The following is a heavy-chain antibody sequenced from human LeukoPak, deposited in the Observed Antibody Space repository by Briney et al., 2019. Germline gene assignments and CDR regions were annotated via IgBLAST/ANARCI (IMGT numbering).Heavy chain of an antibody. Sequence: GGSLRLTCAASGFTFSSYSMNWVRQAPGKGLEWVSYISSSSSTIYYADSVKGRFTISRDNAKNSLYLQMNSLRAEDTAVYYCARGPRYYYDSSGYSYFDYWGQGTLVTVSS. D-gene: IGHD3-22*01. CDR1: GFTFSSYS. V-gene: IGHV3-48*04. CDR3: ARGPRYYYDSSGYSYFDY. J-gene: IGHJ4*02. CDR2: ISSSSSTI.